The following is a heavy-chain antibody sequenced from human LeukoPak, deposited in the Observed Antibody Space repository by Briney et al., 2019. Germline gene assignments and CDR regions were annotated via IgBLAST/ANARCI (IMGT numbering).Heavy chain of an antibody. J-gene: IGHJ4*02. CDR1: GFTFSDYY. V-gene: IGHV3-11*05. CDR3: ARDPWSNYYFDY. D-gene: IGHD2-15*01. Sequence: PGGSLRLSCAASGFTFSDYYISWIRQAPGKGLEWLSIVSSGGDITTYADSVKGRFTISRDNTRNLLFLQMNSLRAEDTAVYYCARDPWSNYYFDYWGQGTLVTVSS. CDR2: VSSGGDIT.